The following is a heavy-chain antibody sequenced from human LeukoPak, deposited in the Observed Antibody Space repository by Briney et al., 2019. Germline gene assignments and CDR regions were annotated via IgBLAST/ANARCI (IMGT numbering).Heavy chain of an antibody. J-gene: IGHJ3*02. CDR1: GYTFTSNY. V-gene: IGHV1-46*01. Sequence: ASVKVSCKAFGYTFTSNYMHWVRQAPGQGPEWMGVISPSGGSTTYAQKFQGRVTLTRDMSTSTDYLELSSLRSEDTAVYHCARLSVAEYDDIFHIWGQGTMVTVSS. CDR2: ISPSGGST. D-gene: IGHD6-19*01. CDR3: ARLSVAEYDDIFHI.